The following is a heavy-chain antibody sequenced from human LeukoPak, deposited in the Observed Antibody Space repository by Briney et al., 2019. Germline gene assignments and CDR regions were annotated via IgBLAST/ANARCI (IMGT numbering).Heavy chain of an antibody. V-gene: IGHV3-30*02. D-gene: IGHD1-26*01. CDR2: IRYDGRNK. Sequence: GGSLRLSCAASGFTFSSYGMHWVRQAPGKGLEGVAFIRYDGRNKYYTDSVKDRFTISRDNSKNTLYLQMNSLRAEDTAVYYCAKDSQYSATYGQIYWGQGTLVTVSS. CDR3: AKDSQYSATYGQIY. CDR1: GFTFSSYG. J-gene: IGHJ4*02.